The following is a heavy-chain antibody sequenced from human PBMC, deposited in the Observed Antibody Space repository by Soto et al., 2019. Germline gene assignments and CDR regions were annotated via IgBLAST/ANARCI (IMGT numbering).Heavy chain of an antibody. CDR3: VKDLGEIRVRGAFDY. D-gene: IGHD3-10*01. CDR2: ISSNGGST. V-gene: IGHV3-64D*06. Sequence: GGSLRLSCSASGFTFSSYAMHWVRQAPGKGPEYVSAISSNGGSTYYADSVKGRFTISRDNSKNTLYLQMSSLRAEDTAVYYCVKDLGEIRVRGAFDYWGQGTLVTVSS. CDR1: GFTFSSYA. J-gene: IGHJ4*02.